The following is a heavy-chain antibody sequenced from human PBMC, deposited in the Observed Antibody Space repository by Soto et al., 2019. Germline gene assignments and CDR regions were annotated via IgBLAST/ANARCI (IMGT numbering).Heavy chain of an antibody. Sequence: ASVQVSCQASGGTFSSYAISWVRQAPGQGLEWMGGIIPIFGTANYAQKFQGRVTITADESTSTAYMELSSLRSEDTAVYYCARTSDGYNYHSGDYWGQGTLVTVSS. CDR3: ARTSDGYNYHSGDY. D-gene: IGHD5-12*01. J-gene: IGHJ4*02. V-gene: IGHV1-69*13. CDR1: GGTFSSYA. CDR2: IIPIFGTA.